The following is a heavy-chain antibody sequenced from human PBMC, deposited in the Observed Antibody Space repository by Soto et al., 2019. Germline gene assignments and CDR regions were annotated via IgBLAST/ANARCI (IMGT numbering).Heavy chain of an antibody. J-gene: IGHJ5*02. D-gene: IGHD2-21*02. CDR1: GYTFTAYG. V-gene: IGHV1-46*03. CDR3: TRGGAIVVVPAPFAL. CDR2: INAGGGYT. Sequence: ASVKVSCKASGYTFTAYGITWVRQAPGQGLEWMGTINAGGGYTTYAQRFQGRVTMTRDTSTSTVSMELSSLRYEDTALYYCTRGGAIVVVPAPFALWGQGTLVTVSS.